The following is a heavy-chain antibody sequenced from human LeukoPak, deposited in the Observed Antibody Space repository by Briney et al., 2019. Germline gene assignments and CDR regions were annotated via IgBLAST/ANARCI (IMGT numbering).Heavy chain of an antibody. V-gene: IGHV1-46*01. CDR3: ARATNFYYYYGMDV. J-gene: IGHJ6*02. CDR2: INPSSGAT. Sequence: ASVRVSCKTSGYTFTSYYIHWVRQAPGQGLEWMGIINPSSGATNYAQKFQGRVTMTRDTSTSTVYMELSSQRSEDTAVYYCARATNFYYYYGMDVWGQGTTVTVSS. D-gene: IGHD1-26*01. CDR1: GYTFTSYY.